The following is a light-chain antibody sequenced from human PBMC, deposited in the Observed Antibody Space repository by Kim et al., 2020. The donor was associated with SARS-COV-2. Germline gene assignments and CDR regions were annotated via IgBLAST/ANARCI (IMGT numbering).Light chain of an antibody. V-gene: IGKV1-39*01. Sequence: SGSVGDIVTITCRASQSISNYVNWYQQKPGKAPKFLIYAASSLQSGVPSRFSGSGSGTDFTLTISSLQPEDFATYYCQQSYSTPHSFGQGTKLEI. J-gene: IGKJ2*03. CDR2: AAS. CDR3: QQSYSTPHS. CDR1: QSISNY.